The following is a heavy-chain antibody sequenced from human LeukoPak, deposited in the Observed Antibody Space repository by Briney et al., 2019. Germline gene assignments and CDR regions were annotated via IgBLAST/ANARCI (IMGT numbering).Heavy chain of an antibody. Sequence: VASVTVSFKASGFTFTISAMQWVRQARGQRGEWIGWIVVGSGNTNYTQKFQERVTITRDMSTSTAYMELSSLRSEDTAVYYCAAGYYYSDGGGGYWGQGTLVTVSS. CDR2: IVVGSGNT. CDR3: AAGYYYSDGGGGY. D-gene: IGHD3-10*01. J-gene: IGHJ4*02. V-gene: IGHV1-58*02. CDR1: GFTFTISA.